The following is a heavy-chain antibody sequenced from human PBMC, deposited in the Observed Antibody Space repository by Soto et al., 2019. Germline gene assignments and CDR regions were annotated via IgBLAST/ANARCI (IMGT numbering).Heavy chain of an antibody. V-gene: IGHV3-49*04. D-gene: IGHD4-17*01. CDR3: TRDLAGDYGDSRGR. CDR1: GFTFGDYA. CDR2: IRSKAYGGTT. Sequence: EVQLVESGGGLVQPGRSLRLSCTASGFTFGDYAMSWVRPAPGKGLEWVGCIRSKAYGGTTEYAASVKGRFTISRDESKTNTYLQTNSMKTESTAVYYCTRDLAGDYGDSRGRWGQGTLVTVSS. J-gene: IGHJ4*02.